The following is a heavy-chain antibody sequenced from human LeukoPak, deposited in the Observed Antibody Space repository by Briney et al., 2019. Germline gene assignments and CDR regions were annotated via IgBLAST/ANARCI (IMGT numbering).Heavy chain of an antibody. D-gene: IGHD6-19*01. Sequence: PGGSLRLSCAASGFTFNTYGMHWVRQAPGKGLEWVTYIRYTGSDKYYADSVKGRFTISRDNSKNTLYLQMNSLRAEDTAVYYCAKDKTSVAGTWGYFDYWGQGTLVTVSS. CDR1: GFTFNTYG. J-gene: IGHJ4*02. CDR3: AKDKTSVAGTWGYFDY. V-gene: IGHV3-30*02. CDR2: IRYTGSDK.